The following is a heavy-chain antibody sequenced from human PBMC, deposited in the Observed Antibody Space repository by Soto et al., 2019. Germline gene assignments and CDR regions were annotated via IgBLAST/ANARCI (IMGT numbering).Heavy chain of an antibody. D-gene: IGHD2-21*02. CDR3: AKGKVVVVTEFPVDY. CDR2: SWYNGINK. Sequence: GGSLRLSCAASGFFFNTYGMHWVRQAPGKGLEWVAASWYNGINKYYADSVKGRFTISRDNSKHTVDLQMNSLRGEDTAMYYCAKGKVVVVTEFPVDYWGQGALVTVSS. J-gene: IGHJ4*02. V-gene: IGHV3-30*02. CDR1: GFFFNTYG.